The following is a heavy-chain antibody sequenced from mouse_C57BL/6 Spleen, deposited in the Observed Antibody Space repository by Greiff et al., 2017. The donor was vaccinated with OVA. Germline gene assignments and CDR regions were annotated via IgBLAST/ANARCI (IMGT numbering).Heavy chain of an antibody. V-gene: IGHV1-50*01. CDR1: GYTFTSYW. CDR2: IDPSDSYP. CDR3: ARVGGYPYYCDY. J-gene: IGHJ2*01. D-gene: IGHD2-14*01. Sequence: QVQLQQPGAELVKPGASVKLSCKASGYTFTSYWMQWVKQRPGQGLEWIGEIDPSDSYPNSNQKFKGKATLTVETSSSAAYMQLSSLTSEDSAVYYCARVGGYPYYCDYWGQGTTRTVSS.